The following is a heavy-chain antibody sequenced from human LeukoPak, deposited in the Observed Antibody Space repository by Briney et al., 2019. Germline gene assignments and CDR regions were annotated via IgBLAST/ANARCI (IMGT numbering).Heavy chain of an antibody. CDR3: ARDVSGGRGATEY. V-gene: IGHV3-7*03. D-gene: IGHD1-26*01. Sequence: GGSLRLSCAASGFTLRSYWMSWLGQAAGKRLEGVGDINEGGSEKNYGVSVNGRFTKSRDNVKNSLDLQMNSLGADDATVYYCARDVSGGRGATEYWGQGTLVTVSS. CDR1: GFTLRSYW. J-gene: IGHJ4*02. CDR2: INEGGSEK.